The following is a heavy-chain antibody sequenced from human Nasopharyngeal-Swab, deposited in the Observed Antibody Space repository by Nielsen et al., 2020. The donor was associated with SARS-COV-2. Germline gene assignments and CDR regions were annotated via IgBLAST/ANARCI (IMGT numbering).Heavy chain of an antibody. CDR2: IYPGDSDT. V-gene: IGHV5-51*01. CDR3: ARTQDSSGWSDWFDP. Sequence: GGSLRLSCKGSGYSFTSYWIGWVRQMPGKGLEWMGIIYPGDSDTRYSPSFQGQVTISADKSISTAYLQWSSLKASDIAMYYCARTQDSSGWSDWFDPWGQGTLVTVSS. CDR1: GYSFTSYW. D-gene: IGHD6-19*01. J-gene: IGHJ5*02.